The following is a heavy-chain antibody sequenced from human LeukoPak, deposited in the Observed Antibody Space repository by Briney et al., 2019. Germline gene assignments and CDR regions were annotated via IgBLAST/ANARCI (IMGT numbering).Heavy chain of an antibody. J-gene: IGHJ3*02. V-gene: IGHV4-39*01. CDR2: IYYSGST. CDR1: GGSISSGSYY. CDR3: ARLSGITMIVVFISDAFDI. Sequence: SETLSLTCTVPGGSISSGSYYWGWIRQPPGKGLEWIGSIYYSGSTYYNPSLKSRVTISVDTSKNQFSLKLSSVTAADTAVYYCARLSGITMIVVFISDAFDIWGQGTMVTVSS. D-gene: IGHD3-22*01.